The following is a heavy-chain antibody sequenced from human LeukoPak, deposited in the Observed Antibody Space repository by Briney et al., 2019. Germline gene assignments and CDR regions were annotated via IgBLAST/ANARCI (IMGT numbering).Heavy chain of an antibody. CDR2: ISGSSDDI. Sequence: PGGSLRLSCAASGFTFSTYAMTWVRQAPGKGLEWVSAISGSSDDIYYTDSVKGRFTISRDNSKNTLYLQMNSLRAEDTAVYYCITNSHDFWSGYPLGYYMDVWGKGTTVTVSS. V-gene: IGHV3-23*01. CDR3: ITNSHDFWSGYPLGYYMDV. J-gene: IGHJ6*03. CDR1: GFTFSTYA. D-gene: IGHD3-3*01.